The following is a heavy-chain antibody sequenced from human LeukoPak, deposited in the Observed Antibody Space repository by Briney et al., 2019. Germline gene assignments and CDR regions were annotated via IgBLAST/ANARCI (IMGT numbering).Heavy chain of an antibody. J-gene: IGHJ5*02. V-gene: IGHV3-11*01. CDR3: ARDHLGYCSSTSCLTRDWFDP. Sequence: KPGGSLRLSCAASGFTFSDYYMSWVRQAPGKGLEWVSYISSSGSTIYYADSVKGRFTISRDNAKNSLYLQMNSLRAEDTAVYYCARDHLGYCSSTSCLTRDWFDPRGQGTLVTVSS. CDR2: ISSSGSTI. D-gene: IGHD2-2*01. CDR1: GFTFSDYY.